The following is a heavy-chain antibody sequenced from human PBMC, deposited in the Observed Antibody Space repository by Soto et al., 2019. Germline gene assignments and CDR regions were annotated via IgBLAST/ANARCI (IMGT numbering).Heavy chain of an antibody. J-gene: IGHJ6*03. CDR3: AIGRITIFGVVIGNYYYYYMDV. CDR2: MNPNSGNT. D-gene: IGHD3-3*01. Sequence: ASVKVSCKASGYTFTSYDINWVRQATGQGLEWMGWMNPNSGNTGYAQKFQGRVTMTRNTSISTAYMELSSLRSEDTAVYYCAIGRITIFGVVIGNYYYYYMDVWGKGTTVTVSS. V-gene: IGHV1-8*01. CDR1: GYTFTSYD.